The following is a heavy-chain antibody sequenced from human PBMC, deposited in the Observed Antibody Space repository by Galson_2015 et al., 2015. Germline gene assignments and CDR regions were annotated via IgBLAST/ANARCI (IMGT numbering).Heavy chain of an antibody. CDR1: GFSFSNYA. V-gene: IGHV3-23*01. Sequence: SLRLSCAASGFSFSNYAMSWVRQAPGKGLEWVSSINSSGRRTCYADSVKGRFTISRDNSKNVLYLQMNSLRVDDTAVYYCARGFGYYGSGSYRGEDYWGQGTLVSVSS. J-gene: IGHJ4*02. D-gene: IGHD3-10*01. CDR3: ARGFGYYGSGSYRGEDY. CDR2: INSSGRRT.